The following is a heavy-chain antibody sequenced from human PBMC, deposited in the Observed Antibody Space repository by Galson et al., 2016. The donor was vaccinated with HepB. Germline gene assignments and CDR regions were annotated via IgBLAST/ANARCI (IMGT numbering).Heavy chain of an antibody. CDR3: ARRLVGSYGNAFDI. J-gene: IGHJ3*02. V-gene: IGHV1-3*04. CDR1: GYTFTAYA. Sequence: SGYTFTAYAIHWVRQAPGQRLEWMAWINTAKGDTRYSQKLQGRVTLTRDTSATTASMELSSLRSEDTAVYYCARRLVGSYGNAFDIWGQGTLVTVSS. D-gene: IGHD2-8*02. CDR2: INTAKGDT.